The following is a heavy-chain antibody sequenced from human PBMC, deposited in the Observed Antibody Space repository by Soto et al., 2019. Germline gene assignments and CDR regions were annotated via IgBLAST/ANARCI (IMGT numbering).Heavy chain of an antibody. CDR2: VYHTGRT. V-gene: IGHV4-61*01. CDR3: ARDFAYFDS. CDR1: AGSFKRGSYS. J-gene: IGHJ4*02. D-gene: IGHD3-3*01. Sequence: PSETLSLTFTVSAGSFKRGSYSWSWIRQPPGKGLDWIGYVYHTGRTSYNPSLKIRVSISMDTSKNQFSLNLDSVTAADTAVYFCARDFAYFDSWGQGTLVTVSS.